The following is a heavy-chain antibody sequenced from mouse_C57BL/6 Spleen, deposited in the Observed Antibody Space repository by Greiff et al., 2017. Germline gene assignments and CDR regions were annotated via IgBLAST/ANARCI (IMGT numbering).Heavy chain of an antibody. J-gene: IGHJ4*01. D-gene: IGHD4-1*01. CDR3: ARLTGRYAMDY. Sequence: EVQLVESGGDLVKPGGSLKLSCAASGFTFSSYGMSWVRQTPDKRLEWVATISSGGSYTYYPDSVKGRFTISRDNAKNTLYLQMSSLKSEDTAISYCARLTGRYAMDYSGQGTSIPVSS. CDR1: GFTFSSYG. V-gene: IGHV5-6*01. CDR2: ISSGGSYT.